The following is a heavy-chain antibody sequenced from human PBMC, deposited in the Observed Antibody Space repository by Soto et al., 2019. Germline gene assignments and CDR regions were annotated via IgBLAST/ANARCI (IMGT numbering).Heavy chain of an antibody. J-gene: IGHJ5*02. Sequence: QVQLVESGGGVVQPGRSLRLSCAASGFTFSSYGMHWVRQAPGKGLEWVAVISYDGSNKYYADSVKGRFTISRDNSKNTLYLQMNSLRAEDTAVYYCAKSRYWSTGWFDPWGQGTLVTVSS. CDR3: AKSRYWSTGWFDP. D-gene: IGHD1-1*01. CDR1: GFTFSSYG. CDR2: ISYDGSNK. V-gene: IGHV3-30*18.